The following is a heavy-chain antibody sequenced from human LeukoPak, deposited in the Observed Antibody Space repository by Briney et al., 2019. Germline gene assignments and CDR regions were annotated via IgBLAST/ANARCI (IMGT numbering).Heavy chain of an antibody. CDR3: ARGREAGYCGSTSCYLSWFDP. V-gene: IGHV4-34*01. Sequence: SETLSLTCAVYGGSFSGYYWSWIRQPPGKGLEWIGEINHSGSTNYNPSLRSRVTISVDTSKNQFSLKLSSVTAADTAVYYCARGREAGYCGSTSCYLSWFDPWGQGTLVTVSS. J-gene: IGHJ5*02. CDR2: INHSGST. D-gene: IGHD2-2*01. CDR1: GGSFSGYY.